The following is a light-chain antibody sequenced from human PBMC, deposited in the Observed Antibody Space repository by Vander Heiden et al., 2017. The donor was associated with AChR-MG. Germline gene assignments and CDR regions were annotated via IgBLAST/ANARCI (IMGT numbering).Light chain of an antibody. CDR3: QVWDSSTAV. CDR2: RDS. V-gene: IGLV3-9*01. J-gene: IGLJ1*01. Sequence: SYELTQPLSVSVALGQTARIACGGNNIGSKNVHWYQQKQGQAPVLVIYRDSNRRTGNPERFSGSNSGNTATLTISRAQAGDEADYYCQVWDSSTAVFGTGTKVTVL. CDR1: NIGSKN.